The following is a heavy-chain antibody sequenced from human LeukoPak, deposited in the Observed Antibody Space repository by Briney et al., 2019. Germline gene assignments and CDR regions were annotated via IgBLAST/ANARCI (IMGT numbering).Heavy chain of an antibody. V-gene: IGHV3-33*08. J-gene: IGHJ4*02. CDR3: ARDFDYGDYLIDY. CDR2: IWNDGSNK. Sequence: GGSLRLSCAASGFTFSTYSMNWVRQAPGKGLEWVAVIWNDGSNKYYADSVKGRFTISRDNSKNTLYLQMNSLRAEDTAVYYCARDFDYGDYLIDYWGQGTLVTVSS. CDR1: GFTFSTYS. D-gene: IGHD4-17*01.